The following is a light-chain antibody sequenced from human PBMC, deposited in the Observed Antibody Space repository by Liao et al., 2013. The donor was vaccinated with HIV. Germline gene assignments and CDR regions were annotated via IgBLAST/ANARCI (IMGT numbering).Light chain of an antibody. CDR2: QDT. CDR3: QTWDKYTYWV. J-gene: IGLJ3*02. Sequence: YDLTQPPSVSVSPGQTATITCSGDNLGDKSVCWYQRKPGQSPIAVIYQDTKRPSGIPARFSASNSGNTATLTISGAQAMDEADYYCQTWDKYTYWVFGGGTKLTVL. CDR1: NLGDKS. V-gene: IGLV3-1*01.